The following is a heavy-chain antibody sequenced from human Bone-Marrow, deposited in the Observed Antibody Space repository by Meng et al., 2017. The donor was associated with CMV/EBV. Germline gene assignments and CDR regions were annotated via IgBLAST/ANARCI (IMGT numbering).Heavy chain of an antibody. D-gene: IGHD3-22*01. J-gene: IGHJ4*02. CDR3: ASGNDSSGYYSRTRTSPPSH. CDR1: GYTFTAHY. Sequence: ASVKVSCKASGYTFTAHYFHWVRQAPGQGLEWMGWINPNSGGTNYAQKFQGRVTMTRDTSISTAYMELSRLRSDDTAVYYCASGNDSSGYYSRTRTSPPSHWGQGTLVTFSS. V-gene: IGHV1-2*02. CDR2: INPNSGGT.